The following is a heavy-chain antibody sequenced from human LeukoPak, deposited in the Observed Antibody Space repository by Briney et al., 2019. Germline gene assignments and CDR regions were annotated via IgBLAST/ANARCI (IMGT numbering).Heavy chain of an antibody. CDR3: ARDPTIVVVSIDY. V-gene: IGHV3-48*04. CDR2: ISSSSSTI. J-gene: IGHJ4*02. Sequence: PGGSLRLSCAASGFTFSSYAMSWVRQAPGKGLEWVSYISSSSSTIYYADSVKGRFTISRDNAKNSLYLQMNSLRAEDTAVYYCARDPTIVVVSIDYWGQGTLVTVSS. CDR1: GFTFSSYA. D-gene: IGHD3-22*01.